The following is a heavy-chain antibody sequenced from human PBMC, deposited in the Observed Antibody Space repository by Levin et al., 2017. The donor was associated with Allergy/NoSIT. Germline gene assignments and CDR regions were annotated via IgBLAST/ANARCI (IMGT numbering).Heavy chain of an antibody. CDR2: INHSGST. Sequence: NPSETLSLTCAVYGGSFSGYYWSWIRQPPGKGLEWIGEINHSGSTNYNPSLKSRVTISVDTSKNQFSLKLSSVTAADTAVYYCARGGSTTVTTGYYFDYWGQGTLVTVSS. J-gene: IGHJ4*02. CDR1: GGSFSGYY. D-gene: IGHD4-17*01. CDR3: ARGGSTTVTTGYYFDY. V-gene: IGHV4-34*01.